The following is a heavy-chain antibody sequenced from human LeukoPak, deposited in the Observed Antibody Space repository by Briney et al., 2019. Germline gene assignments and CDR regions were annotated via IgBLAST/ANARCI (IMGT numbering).Heavy chain of an antibody. D-gene: IGHD3-3*01. CDR2: IYYSGST. CDR1: GGSISSHY. CDR3: ARFKYDFWSGFRSYYFYGMDV. J-gene: IGHJ6*02. V-gene: IGHV4-59*08. Sequence: SETLSLTCTVSGGSISSHYWNWIRQPPGKGLEWIGYIYYSGSTTYTPSLKSRVTISLDTSKNQFSLKLSSVTAADTAVYYCARFKYDFWSGFRSYYFYGMDVWGQGTTVTVSS.